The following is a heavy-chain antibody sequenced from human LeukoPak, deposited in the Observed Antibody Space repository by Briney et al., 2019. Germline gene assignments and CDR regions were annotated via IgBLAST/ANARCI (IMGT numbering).Heavy chain of an antibody. CDR1: GFTFSSYS. CDR2: ISSSSSYI. Sequence: GGSLRLSGAASGFTFSSYSMNWVRQAPGKGLEWVSSISSSSSYIYYADSMKGRFTISRDNAKNSLYLQMNSLRAEDTAVYYCARDRHSYGWGYYYYYMDVWGKGTTVTVSS. J-gene: IGHJ6*03. CDR3: ARDRHSYGWGYYYYYMDV. D-gene: IGHD5-18*01. V-gene: IGHV3-21*01.